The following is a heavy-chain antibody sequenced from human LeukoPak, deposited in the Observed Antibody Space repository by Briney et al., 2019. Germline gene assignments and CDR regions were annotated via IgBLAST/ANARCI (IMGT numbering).Heavy chain of an antibody. J-gene: IGHJ5*02. CDR3: ARVGTSISWYNWFDP. CDR1: GYTFTGYY. V-gene: IGHV1-2*06. D-gene: IGHD6-13*01. CDR2: INPNSGGA. Sequence: ASVKVSCKASGYTFTGYYIHWVRQAPGQGLEWMGRINPNSGGANYAQKFQGRVTMTRDTSISTAYMELSRLRSDDTAVYYCARVGTSISWYNWFDPWGQGTLVTVSS.